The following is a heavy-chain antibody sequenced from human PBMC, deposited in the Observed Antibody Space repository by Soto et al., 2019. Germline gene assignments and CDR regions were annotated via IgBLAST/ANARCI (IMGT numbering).Heavy chain of an antibody. CDR3: ARQLDYGGNSNFDY. J-gene: IGHJ4*02. V-gene: IGHV4-39*01. D-gene: IGHD4-17*01. CDR1: GGSISSSSYY. CDR2: IYYSGST. Sequence: SETLSVTCTVSGGSISSSSYYWGWIRQPPGKGLEWIGSIYYSGSTYYNPSLKSRVTISVDTSKNQFSLKLSSVTAADTAVYYCARQLDYGGNSNFDYWGQGTLVTVSS.